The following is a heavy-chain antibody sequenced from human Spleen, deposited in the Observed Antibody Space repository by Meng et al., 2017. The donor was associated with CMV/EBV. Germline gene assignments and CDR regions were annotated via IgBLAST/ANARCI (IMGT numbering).Heavy chain of an antibody. CDR3: AKDRRGATTDAFDI. D-gene: IGHD1-26*01. V-gene: IGHV3-23*01. CDR2: ISGSGGST. CDR1: GFTFTRYA. Sequence: GGSLRLSCAASGFTFTRYAMNWVRRAPGKGLEWVSAISGSGGSTYYADSVKGRFTISRDNSKNTLYLQMNSLRAEDTAVYYCAKDRRGATTDAFDIWGQGTMVTVSS. J-gene: IGHJ3*02.